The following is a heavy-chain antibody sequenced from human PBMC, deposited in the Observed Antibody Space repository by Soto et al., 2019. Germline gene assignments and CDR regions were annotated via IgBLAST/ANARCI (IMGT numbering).Heavy chain of an antibody. CDR2: ISYDGSNK. CDR3: AREAGSSSPFDY. Sequence: QVQLVESGGGVVQPGRSLRLSCAASGFTFSSYAMHWVRQAPGKGLEWVAVISYDGSNKYYADSVKGRFTISRDNSKNTLYLQMNSLRAEDTAVYYGAREAGSSSPFDYWGQGTLVTVSS. J-gene: IGHJ4*02. CDR1: GFTFSSYA. D-gene: IGHD6-6*01. V-gene: IGHV3-30-3*01.